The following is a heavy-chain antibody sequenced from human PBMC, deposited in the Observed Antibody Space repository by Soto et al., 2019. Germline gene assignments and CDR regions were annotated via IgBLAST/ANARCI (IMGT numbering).Heavy chain of an antibody. CDR3: ARGYYDSSGYYFGPFDY. J-gene: IGHJ4*02. V-gene: IGHV4-31*03. CDR1: GGSISSGGYY. D-gene: IGHD3-22*01. CDR2: IYYSGST. Sequence: SETQSLTYTVSGGSISSGGYYWSWIRQHPGKGLEWIGYIYYSGSTYYNPSLKSRVTISVDTSKNQFSLKLSSVTAADTAVYYCARGYYDSSGYYFGPFDYWGQGTLVTVSS.